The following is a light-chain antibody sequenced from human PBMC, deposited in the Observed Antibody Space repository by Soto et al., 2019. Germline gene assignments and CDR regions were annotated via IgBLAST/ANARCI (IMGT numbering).Light chain of an antibody. CDR2: DAS. CDR1: QSVSSY. CDR3: QHRAKWPLT. Sequence: EIVLTQSPATLSLSPGERATLSCRASQSVSSYLAWYQQTPGQAPRLLIYDASNRATGIPARFSGSGSGTDFTLTISSIEPEAFAVYYCQHRAKWPLTFGGGTTVEIK. J-gene: IGKJ4*01. V-gene: IGKV3-11*01.